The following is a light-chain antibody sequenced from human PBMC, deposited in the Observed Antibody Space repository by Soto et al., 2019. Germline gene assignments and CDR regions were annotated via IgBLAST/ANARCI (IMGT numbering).Light chain of an antibody. Sequence: EIVLTQSPATLSLSPGERATLSCRASQSVSSYLAWYQQKPGQAPRLLIYDASNRATCIPARFSGSGSGTDFTLTISSLETEDFAVYYCQQRSNWPPAITFGQGTRLEIK. CDR2: DAS. V-gene: IGKV3-11*01. CDR3: QQRSNWPPAIT. J-gene: IGKJ5*01. CDR1: QSVSSY.